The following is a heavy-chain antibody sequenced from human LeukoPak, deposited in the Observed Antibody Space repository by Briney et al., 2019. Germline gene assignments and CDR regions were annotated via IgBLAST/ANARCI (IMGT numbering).Heavy chain of an antibody. CDR2: IYFSGRT. CDR3: ARDWNDSSGYYYGYWFDP. V-gene: IGHV4-39*07. J-gene: IGHJ5*02. CDR1: GGSISSSNYY. Sequence: SETLSLTCTVSGGSISSSNYYWGWIRQPPGKGLEWIGSIYFSGRTYYSPSLKSRVTISVDTSKNQFSLRLSSVTAADTAIYYCARDWNDSSGYYYGYWFDPWGQGTLVTVSS. D-gene: IGHD3-22*01.